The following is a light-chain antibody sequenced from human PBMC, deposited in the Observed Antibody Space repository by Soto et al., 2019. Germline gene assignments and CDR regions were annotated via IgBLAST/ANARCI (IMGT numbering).Light chain of an antibody. J-gene: IGLJ1*01. CDR1: SSDIGGYNS. V-gene: IGLV2-14*03. CDR3: SSFTTSTTYV. Sequence: QSVLTQSASVSGSPGQSITISCTGTSSDIGGYNSVSWYQQHPGKAPQLMIFDVSRRPSGVSNRFSGSMSANTASLTISGLQTEDEADYYCSSFTTSTTYVFGTGTKVTVL. CDR2: DVS.